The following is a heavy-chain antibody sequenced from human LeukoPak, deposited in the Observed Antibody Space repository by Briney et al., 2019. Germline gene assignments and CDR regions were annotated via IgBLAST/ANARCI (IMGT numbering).Heavy chain of an antibody. Sequence: GGSLRLSCAGSGFTFSDYYMSWIRQAPGKGLEWVSYISSSGSTIYYADSVKGRFTISRDNAKNSLYLQMNSLRAEDTAVYYCARDSDYSNYRFDYWGQGTLVTVSS. V-gene: IGHV3-11*01. D-gene: IGHD4-11*01. CDR2: ISSSGSTI. CDR3: ARDSDYSNYRFDY. CDR1: GFTFSDYY. J-gene: IGHJ4*02.